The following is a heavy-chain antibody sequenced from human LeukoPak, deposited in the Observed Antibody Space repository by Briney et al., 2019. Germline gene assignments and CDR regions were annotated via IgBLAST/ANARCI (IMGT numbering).Heavy chain of an antibody. J-gene: IGHJ4*02. CDR3: AKPLSVGSGTDFDY. CDR2: ISGSATTT. CDR1: GFTFSSYA. Sequence: GGSLRLSCAASGFTFSSYAMSWVRQAPGKGLEWVSAISGSATTTYYADSVKGRFTISRDNSKNTLYLQMNSLRAEDTAIYYCAKPLSVGSGTDFDYWGQGTLVTVSS. D-gene: IGHD2-8*02. V-gene: IGHV3-23*01.